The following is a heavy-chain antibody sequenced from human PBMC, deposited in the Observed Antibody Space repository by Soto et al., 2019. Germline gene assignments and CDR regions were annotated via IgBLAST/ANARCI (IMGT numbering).Heavy chain of an antibody. Sequence: GGSLRLSCAASGFTFSSHAMNWLRQAPGKGPEWVSTISPSGSSTFFADSVKGRFTISRDNSKNTLYLEMNSLSVEDTAVYYCAKGVRLVTQGIDYWGQGILVTVSS. D-gene: IGHD2-21*02. J-gene: IGHJ4*02. CDR1: GFTFSSHA. CDR2: ISPSGSST. CDR3: AKGVRLVTQGIDY. V-gene: IGHV3-23*01.